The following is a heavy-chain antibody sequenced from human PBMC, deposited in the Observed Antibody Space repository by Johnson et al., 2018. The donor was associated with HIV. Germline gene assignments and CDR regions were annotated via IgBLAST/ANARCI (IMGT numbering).Heavy chain of an antibody. CDR1: GSTFSDYY. D-gene: IGHD6-13*01. CDR2: IKSKTDGGAT. J-gene: IGHJ3*02. CDR3: TTDPDSSSWYRDAFDI. Sequence: VHLVESGGGLVKAGGSLRLSCAASGSTFSDYYMSWIRQAPGKGLEWVGRIKSKTDGGATDYTAPLKGRFTISRDDSKNTLYLQMNSLKIEDTAVYYCTTDPDSSSWYRDAFDIWGQGTMVTVSS. V-gene: IGHV3-15*01.